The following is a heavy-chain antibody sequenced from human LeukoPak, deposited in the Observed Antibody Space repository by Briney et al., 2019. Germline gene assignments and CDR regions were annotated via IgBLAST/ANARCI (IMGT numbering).Heavy chain of an antibody. D-gene: IGHD3-10*01. J-gene: IGHJ3*02. Sequence: SETLSLTCNVSGGSISSYYWSWIRQPPGKGLEWIGYVSYSGSTNYNPSLKSRVTISVDTSKNQFSLKLSSVTAADTAVYYCARPLFPNNRAVYGSGSYYNFGSNAFDIWGQGTMVTVSS. V-gene: IGHV4-59*12. CDR3: ARPLFPNNRAVYGSGSYYNFGSNAFDI. CDR1: GGSISSYY. CDR2: VSYSGST.